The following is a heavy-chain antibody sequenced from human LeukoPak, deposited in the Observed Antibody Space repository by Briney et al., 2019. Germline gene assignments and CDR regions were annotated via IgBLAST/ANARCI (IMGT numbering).Heavy chain of an antibody. J-gene: IGHJ3*02. CDR2: INSDGSST. V-gene: IGHV3-74*01. Sequence: GGSLRLSCAASGFTFSSYWMHWVRQVPGKGLVWVSRINSDGSSTSYADSVKGRFTISRDNAKNALYVQMNSLRAEDTAVYYCSTGSGHAFDIWGRGTMVTVSS. D-gene: IGHD3-10*01. CDR1: GFTFSSYW. CDR3: STGSGHAFDI.